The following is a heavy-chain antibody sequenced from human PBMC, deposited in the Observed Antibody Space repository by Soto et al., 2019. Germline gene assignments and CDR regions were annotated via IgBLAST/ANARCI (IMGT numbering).Heavy chain of an antibody. CDR3: ARVKKTYYYATSGYYLGASDI. Sequence: QVQLVQSGAEVKKPGSSVKVSCKASGGTFSNYAISWVRQAPGQGLEWMGGIIPIFGTANYAQKFQGRVTISADESTGTAYMELSSLRSEDTAIYYCARVKKTYYYATSGYYLGASDIWGQGTMVTVSS. J-gene: IGHJ3*02. CDR1: GGTFSNYA. CDR2: IIPIFGTA. D-gene: IGHD3-22*01. V-gene: IGHV1-69*12.